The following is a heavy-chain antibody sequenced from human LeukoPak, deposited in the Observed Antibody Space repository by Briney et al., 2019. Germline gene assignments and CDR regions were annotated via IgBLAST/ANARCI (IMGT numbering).Heavy chain of an antibody. V-gene: IGHV3-33*01. CDR1: GFTFSSYG. CDR3: ARVNRGDAFDI. Sequence: AGSLTLPCAASGFTFSSYGMHWVRQAPGKGLEWVAVIWYDGRNKFYADSLKGRFTISRDNSKNTLYLQMNSLRAEDTAVYYCARVNRGDAFDIWGQGTLVTVSS. D-gene: IGHD3-16*02. J-gene: IGHJ3*02. CDR2: IWYDGRNK.